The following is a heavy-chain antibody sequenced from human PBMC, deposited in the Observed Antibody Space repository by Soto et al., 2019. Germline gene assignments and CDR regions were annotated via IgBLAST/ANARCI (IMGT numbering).Heavy chain of an antibody. CDR3: ARVSLGSTYPFGLDDN. V-gene: IGHV3-21*01. CDR1: GFTFSSYS. CDR2: ISSSSSYI. D-gene: IGHD2-2*01. J-gene: IGHJ4*02. Sequence: GGSLRLSCAASGFTFSSYSMNWVRQAPGKGLEWVSSISSSSSYIYYADSVKGRFTISRDNAKNSLYLQMNSLRAEDTAVYYCARVSLGSTYPFGLDDNWGQGTLVTVSS.